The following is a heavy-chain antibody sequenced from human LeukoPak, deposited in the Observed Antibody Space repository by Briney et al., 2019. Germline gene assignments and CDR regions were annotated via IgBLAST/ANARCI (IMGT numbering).Heavy chain of an antibody. D-gene: IGHD4-17*01. CDR3: ARGFHGDHDY. V-gene: IGHV3-74*01. Sequence: GGSLRLSCAASGFTLSGYWIHWVRQAPGKGLVWVARINPDGSITSYADSVKGRITISRDNAKNTLYLQMHSLRAEDTAVYYCARGFHGDHDYWGQGTLVTVSS. J-gene: IGHJ4*02. CDR1: GFTLSGYW. CDR2: INPDGSIT.